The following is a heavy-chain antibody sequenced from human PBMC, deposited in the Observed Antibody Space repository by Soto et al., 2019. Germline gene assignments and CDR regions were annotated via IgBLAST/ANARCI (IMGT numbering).Heavy chain of an antibody. CDR3: ARGQAAIYFDY. V-gene: IGHV4-59*01. CDR2: IYYSGST. Sequence: SETLSLTCTVSGGSISSYYWSWIRQPPGKGLEGIGYIYYSGSTNYNPSLKSRVTISVDTSKNQFSLKLSSVTAADTAVYYCARGQAAIYFDYSGQGTLVTVSS. D-gene: IGHD2-15*01. CDR1: GGSISSYY. J-gene: IGHJ4*02.